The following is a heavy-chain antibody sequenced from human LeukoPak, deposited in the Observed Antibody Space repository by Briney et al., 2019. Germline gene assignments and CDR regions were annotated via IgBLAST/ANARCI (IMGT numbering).Heavy chain of an antibody. CDR3: ARAYCSGGSCPYWYFDL. V-gene: IGHV3-74*01. J-gene: IGHJ2*01. D-gene: IGHD2-15*01. CDR1: GFNFIMYW. Sequence: GGSQRLSCAGSGFNFIMYWMHWVRQAPGKELAWVSRINSDGSSISYADSVKGRFTISRDNAKNTLYLQMNSLRAEDTAVYYCARAYCSGGSCPYWYFDLWGRGTLVTVSS. CDR2: INSDGSSI.